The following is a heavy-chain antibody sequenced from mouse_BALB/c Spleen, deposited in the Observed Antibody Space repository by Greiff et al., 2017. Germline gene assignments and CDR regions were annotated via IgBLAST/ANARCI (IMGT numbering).Heavy chain of an antibody. Sequence: EVKLQESGAELVRSGASVKLSCTASGFNIKDYYMHWVKQRPEQGLEWIGWIDPENGDTEYAPKFQGKATMTADTSSNTAYLQLSSLTSEDTAVYYCNAKGYAMDYWGQGTSVTVSS. CDR1: GFNIKDYY. CDR2: IDPENGDT. J-gene: IGHJ4*01. CDR3: NAKGYAMDY. V-gene: IGHV14-4*02.